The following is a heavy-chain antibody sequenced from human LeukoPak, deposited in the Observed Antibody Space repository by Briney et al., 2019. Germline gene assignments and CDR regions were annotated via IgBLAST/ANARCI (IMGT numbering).Heavy chain of an antibody. D-gene: IGHD6-13*01. CDR2: INHSGST. V-gene: IGHV4-34*01. CDR1: GGSLSGYY. CDR3: ARPSYSSSWYRKGYFQH. Sequence: SETLSLTCAVYGGSLSGYYWSWIRQPPGKGLEWIGEINHSGSTNYNPSLKSRVTISVDTSKNQFSLKLSSVTAADTAVYYCARPSYSSSWYRKGYFQHWGQGTLVTVSS. J-gene: IGHJ1*01.